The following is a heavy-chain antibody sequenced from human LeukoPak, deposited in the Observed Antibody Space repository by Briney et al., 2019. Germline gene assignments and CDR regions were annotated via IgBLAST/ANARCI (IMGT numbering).Heavy chain of an antibody. J-gene: IGHJ4*02. CDR1: GFSVTNNY. CDR3: ARGDGYNFFDY. V-gene: IGHV3-53*01. CDR2: FYVGGAT. D-gene: IGHD5-24*01. Sequence: GGSLRLSCAVSGFSVTNNYMSWVRQAPGKGLEWVSVFYVGGATYYADSVKGRFTISRDNSENTLYLQMKSLRAEDTAVYYCARGDGYNFFDYWGQGTLVTASS.